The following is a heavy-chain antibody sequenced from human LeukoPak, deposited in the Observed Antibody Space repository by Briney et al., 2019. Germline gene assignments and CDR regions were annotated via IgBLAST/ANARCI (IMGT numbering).Heavy chain of an antibody. V-gene: IGHV4-59*05. D-gene: IGHD3-10*01. CDR1: DGSINGYY. J-gene: IGHJ5*02. CDR3: ARQYYYGSGSYYIFNWFDP. Sequence: SGTLSLTCTVSDGSINGYYWSWIRQPPGKGLEWIGSIYYSGSTYYNPSLKSRVTISVDTSKNQFSLKLSSVTAADTAVYYCARQYYYGSGSYYIFNWFDPWGQGTLVTVSS. CDR2: IYYSGST.